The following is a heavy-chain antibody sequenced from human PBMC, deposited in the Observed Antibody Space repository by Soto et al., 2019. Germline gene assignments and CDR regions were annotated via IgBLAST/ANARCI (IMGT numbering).Heavy chain of an antibody. CDR1: GGTFSRYA. V-gene: IGHV1-69*13. D-gene: IGHD4-17*01. CDR3: ASWHLREHAFDI. CDR2: VVPIYGTR. J-gene: IGHJ3*02. Sequence: SVKVSCKASGGTFSRYAFSWVRQAPGQGLEWMGGVVPIYGTRGFAQKFQGRLTITADEPTRTAYMELSSLRPDDTAVYYCASWHLREHAFDIWGQGTAVTVSS.